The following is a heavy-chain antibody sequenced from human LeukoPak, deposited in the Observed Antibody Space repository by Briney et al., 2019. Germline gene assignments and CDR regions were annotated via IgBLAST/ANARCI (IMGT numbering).Heavy chain of an antibody. CDR1: FG. J-gene: IGHJ4*02. V-gene: IGHV3-33*01. CDR2: IWKDGSDD. D-gene: IGHD3-3*01. Sequence: FGXXWVRQAPGKGLEGVAFIWKDGSDDFYADSVNGRFTISRDNSRNTLSLQMNSLRGEDTAVYYCAREEAFQLEASLDQWGQGTLVTVSS. CDR3: AREEAFQLEASLDQ.